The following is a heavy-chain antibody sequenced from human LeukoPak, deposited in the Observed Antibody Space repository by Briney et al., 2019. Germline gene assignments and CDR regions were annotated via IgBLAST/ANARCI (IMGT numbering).Heavy chain of an antibody. V-gene: IGHV1-8*03. J-gene: IGHJ6*03. CDR1: GYTFTSYD. CDR2: MNPNSGNT. CDR3: ARLRAKDYYYYYMDV. Sequence: ASVKVSCKASGYTFTSYDINWVRQATGQGLEWMGWMNPNSGNTGCAQKFQGRVTITRNTSISTAYMELSSLRSEDTAVYYCARLRAKDYYYYYMDVWGKGTTVTVSS.